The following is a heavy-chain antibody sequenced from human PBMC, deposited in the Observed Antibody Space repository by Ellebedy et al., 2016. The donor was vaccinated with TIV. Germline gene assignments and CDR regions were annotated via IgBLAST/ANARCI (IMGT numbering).Heavy chain of an antibody. CDR1: GYSFTNYW. D-gene: IGHD3-10*01. Sequence: GESLKISCQASGYSFTNYWIGWVRQMPGKGLEWMGIIYPGDFDTSYSPSFQGQVTISADKSISTAYLQWSSLKASDTAMYYCARPRGMAIAGEVDYWGQGILVTVSS. CDR2: IYPGDFDT. CDR3: ARPRGMAIAGEVDY. V-gene: IGHV5-51*01. J-gene: IGHJ4*02.